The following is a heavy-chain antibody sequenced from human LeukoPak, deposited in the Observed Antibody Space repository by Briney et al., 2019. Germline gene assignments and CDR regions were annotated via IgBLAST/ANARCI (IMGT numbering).Heavy chain of an antibody. CDR2: IYYSGST. CDR3: ARELGSSSGPFDY. V-gene: IGHV4-59*01. J-gene: IGHJ4*02. Sequence: SETLSLTCTVSGGSISSYYWSWIRQPPGKGLEWIGYIYYSGSTNYNPSLKSRVTISVDTSKNQFSLKLSSVTAADTAVYYCARELGSSSGPFDYWGQGTLVTVSS. D-gene: IGHD6-19*01. CDR1: GGSISSYY.